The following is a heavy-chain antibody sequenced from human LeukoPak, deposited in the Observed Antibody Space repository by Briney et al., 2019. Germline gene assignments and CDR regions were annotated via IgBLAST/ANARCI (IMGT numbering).Heavy chain of an antibody. V-gene: IGHV4-30-2*01. CDR3: ARVGFGPGGEYFDY. Sequence: NASQTLSLTCAVSGGSISSGGYSWSWIRQPPGKGLEWIGYIYHSGSTYYNPSLKSRVTISVDRSKNQFSLKLSSVTAADTAVYYCARVGFGPGGEYFDYWGQGTLVTVSS. CDR1: GGSISSGGYS. J-gene: IGHJ4*02. CDR2: IYHSGST. D-gene: IGHD3-16*01.